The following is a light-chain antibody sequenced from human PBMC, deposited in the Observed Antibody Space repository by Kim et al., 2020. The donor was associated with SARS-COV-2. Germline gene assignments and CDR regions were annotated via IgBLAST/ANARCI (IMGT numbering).Light chain of an antibody. V-gene: IGKV3-20*01. CDR3: QQYDNSPIT. CDR2: GAS. Sequence: SPGERATLSCRASKSLSGNYLAWYQQKPGQAPRLLIYGASSRATGIPDRFSGSGSGADFTLTITRLEPEDFAVFYCQQYDNSPITFGQGTRLEIK. CDR1: KSLSGNY. J-gene: IGKJ5*01.